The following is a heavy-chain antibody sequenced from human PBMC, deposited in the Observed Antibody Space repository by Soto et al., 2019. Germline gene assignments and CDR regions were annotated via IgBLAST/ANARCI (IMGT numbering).Heavy chain of an antibody. D-gene: IGHD3-22*01. CDR3: ARDLDYYDTSGYHGGRFDP. V-gene: IGHV4-4*07. CDR2: IYISGST. Sequence: ASETLSLTCTVSGGSIRSYYWSWIRQPAGKGLEWIGRIYISGSTNYNPSLKSRVTMSVHTSKNQLSLKLSSVTAADTAVYYCARDLDYYDTSGYHGGRFDPWGQGTLVTVSS. CDR1: GGSIRSYY. J-gene: IGHJ5*02.